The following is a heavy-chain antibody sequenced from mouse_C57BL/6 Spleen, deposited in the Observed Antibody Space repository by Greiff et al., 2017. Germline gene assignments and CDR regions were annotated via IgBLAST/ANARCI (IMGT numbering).Heavy chain of an antibody. J-gene: IGHJ2*01. D-gene: IGHD2-2*01. CDR2: IYPGDGDT. CDR3: ARSGYGYDDFDY. CDR1: GYAFSSYW. V-gene: IGHV1-80*01. Sequence: VKLQESGAELVKPGASVKISCKASGYAFSSYWMNWVKQRPGKGLEWIGQIYPGDGDTNYNGKFKGKATLTADKSSSTAYMQLSSLTSEESAVYFCARSGYGYDDFDYWGKGTTLTVSS.